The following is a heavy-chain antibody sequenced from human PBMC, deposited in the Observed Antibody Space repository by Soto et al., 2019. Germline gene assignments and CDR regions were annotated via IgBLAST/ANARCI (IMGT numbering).Heavy chain of an antibody. V-gene: IGHV3-30*18. J-gene: IGHJ2*01. Sequence: QEQLVESGGGVVQPGRSLRLSCAASRFAFSSYGMQWVRQAPGKGLEWVAVISYDGGYENYAYSVKGRFTVSIDNSKHTLWLQMNSLRTEDTAVYYCAKGTTVTPWRYLDLWGQGTLVTVSS. CDR1: RFAFSSYG. CDR2: ISYDGGYE. D-gene: IGHD4-17*01. CDR3: AKGTTVTPWRYLDL.